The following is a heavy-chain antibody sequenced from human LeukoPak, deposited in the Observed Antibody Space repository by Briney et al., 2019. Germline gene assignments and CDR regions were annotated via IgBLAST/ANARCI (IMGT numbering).Heavy chain of an antibody. J-gene: IGHJ4*02. CDR3: ARPLYSSSSGFDY. V-gene: IGHV3-30*02. CDR1: GFTFSSYG. Sequence: GGSLRLSCAASGFTFSSYGMHWVRQAPGKGLEWVAFIRYDGSNKYYADSVKGRFTISRDNSKNTLYLQMNSLRAEDTAVYYCARPLYSSSSGFDYWGQGTLVTVSS. D-gene: IGHD6-6*01. CDR2: IRYDGSNK.